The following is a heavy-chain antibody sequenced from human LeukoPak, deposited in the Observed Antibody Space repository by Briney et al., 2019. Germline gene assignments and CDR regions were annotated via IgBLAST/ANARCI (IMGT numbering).Heavy chain of an antibody. D-gene: IGHD2-15*01. V-gene: IGHV4-61*01. Sequence: SETLSLTCTVSGGSVSSGSYYWSWIRQPPGKGLEWIGYIYYSGSTNYNPSLKSRVTISVDRSKNQFSLKLSSVTAADTAVYYCARGYCSGGSCPPTFDYWGQGTLVTVSS. CDR3: ARGYCSGGSCPPTFDY. CDR2: IYYSGST. CDR1: GGSVSSGSYY. J-gene: IGHJ4*02.